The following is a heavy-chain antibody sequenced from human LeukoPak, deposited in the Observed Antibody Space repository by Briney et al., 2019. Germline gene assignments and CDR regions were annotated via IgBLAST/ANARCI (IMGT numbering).Heavy chain of an antibody. CDR1: GGSIGSYY. CDR2: IYYSGST. Sequence: SETLSLTCTVSGGSIGSYYWSWIRQPPGKGPEWIGYIYYSGSTNYNPSLKSRVTISVDTSKNQFSLKLSSVTAADTAVYDCARVRLGELSLYTNWFDPWGQGTLVTVSS. D-gene: IGHD3-16*02. J-gene: IGHJ5*02. V-gene: IGHV4-59*01. CDR3: ARVRLGELSLYTNWFDP.